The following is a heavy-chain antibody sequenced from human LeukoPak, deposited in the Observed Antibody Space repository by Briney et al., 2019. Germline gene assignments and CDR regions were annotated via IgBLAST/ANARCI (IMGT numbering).Heavy chain of an antibody. J-gene: IGHJ3*02. V-gene: IGHV1-18*01. Sequence: ASVKVSCKASGYTFTSYGISWVRQAPGQGLEWMGWISAYNGNTNYAQKLQGRVTMTTDTSTSTAYMELRSLRSDDTAVDYCARTFSYDILTGYYALLAFDIWGQGTMVTVSS. D-gene: IGHD3-9*01. CDR1: GYTFTSYG. CDR2: ISAYNGNT. CDR3: ARTFSYDILTGYYALLAFDI.